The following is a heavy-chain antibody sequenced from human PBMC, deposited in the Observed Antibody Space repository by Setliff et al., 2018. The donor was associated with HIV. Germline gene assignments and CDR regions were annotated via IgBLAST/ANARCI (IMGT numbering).Heavy chain of an antibody. J-gene: IGHJ5*02. Sequence: PSETLSLTCAVSGGSISSSNWWSWVRQPPGKGLEWIGEIYFSGHTNYNPSLKSRVTLSLDNSKNQFSLKLTSVTAADTAVYYCARDLWAYGLMGSWGQGTLVTVSS. CDR2: IYFSGHT. CDR1: GGSISSSNW. V-gene: IGHV4-4*02. D-gene: IGHD4-17*01. CDR3: ARDLWAYGLMGS.